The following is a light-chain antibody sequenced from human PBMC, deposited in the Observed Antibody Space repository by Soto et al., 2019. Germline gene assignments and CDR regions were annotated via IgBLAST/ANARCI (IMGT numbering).Light chain of an antibody. CDR1: QTISSW. CDR2: DAS. CDR3: QQYNSYSGT. V-gene: IGKV1-5*01. Sequence: DIQMTQSPSTLSASVGGVVTITCRASQTISSWLAWYQQKPGKAPKLLIYDASSLESGVPSRFSGSGSGTEFTLTISSLQPDDFATYYCQQYNSYSGTFGQGTKVDIK. J-gene: IGKJ1*01.